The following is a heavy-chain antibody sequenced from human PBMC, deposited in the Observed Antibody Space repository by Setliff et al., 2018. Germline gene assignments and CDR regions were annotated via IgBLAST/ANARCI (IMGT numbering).Heavy chain of an antibody. CDR1: GFTFSSYW. CDR2: ISSSGSSV. Sequence: GGSLRLSCAASGFTFSSYWMHWVRQAPGKGLEWVSYISSSGSSVYYADSVKGRFTISRDNAKNSLYLQMNSRRAEDTAVYYCARVVGYCSGGSCYRDYWGQGTLVTVSS. J-gene: IGHJ4*02. CDR3: ARVVGYCSGGSCYRDY. V-gene: IGHV3-48*04. D-gene: IGHD2-15*01.